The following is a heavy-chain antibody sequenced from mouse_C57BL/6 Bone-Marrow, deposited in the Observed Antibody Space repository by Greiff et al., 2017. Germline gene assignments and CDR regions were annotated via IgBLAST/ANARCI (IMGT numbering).Heavy chain of an antibody. CDR1: GFNIKDDY. CDR2: IDPENGDT. Sequence: EVQLQQSGAELVRPGASVKLSCTASGFNIKDDYMHWVKQRSEQGLEWIGWIDPENGDTEYASKFQGKATITADTSSNTAYLQLSSLTSEDTAVYYCTTGGDYFDYWGQGTTLTVSS. CDR3: TTGGDYFDY. V-gene: IGHV14-4*01. J-gene: IGHJ2*01.